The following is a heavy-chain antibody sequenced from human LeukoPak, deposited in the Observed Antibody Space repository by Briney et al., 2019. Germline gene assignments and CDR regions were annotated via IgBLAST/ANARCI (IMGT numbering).Heavy chain of an antibody. CDR2: IYSGGST. J-gene: IGHJ4*02. V-gene: IGHV3-53*01. CDR1: GFTVSSNY. D-gene: IGHD5-24*01. CDR3: ARSRDGYNFDNYFDY. Sequence: GGSLRLSCAASGFTVSSNYMSWVRQAPGKGLEGVSVIYSGGSTYYADSVKGRFTISRDNSKNTLYLQMNSLRAEDTAVYYCARSRDGYNFDNYFDYWGQGTLVTVSS.